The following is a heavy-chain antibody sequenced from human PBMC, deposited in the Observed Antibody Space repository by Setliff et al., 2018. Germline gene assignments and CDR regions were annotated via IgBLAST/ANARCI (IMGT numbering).Heavy chain of an antibody. D-gene: IGHD2-21*01. CDR2: VRFDGSYK. CDR1: GFVFGTYG. V-gene: IGHV3-30*02. CDR3: ARAPNIFAGNFDF. J-gene: IGHJ4*02. Sequence: GGSLRLSCAASGFVFGTYGMHWVRQAPGKGLDWVASVRFDGSYKVYADSVKGRFTISRDNAKNSLSLQMNNLRTEDTAVYYCARAPNIFAGNFDFWGQGALVTVSS.